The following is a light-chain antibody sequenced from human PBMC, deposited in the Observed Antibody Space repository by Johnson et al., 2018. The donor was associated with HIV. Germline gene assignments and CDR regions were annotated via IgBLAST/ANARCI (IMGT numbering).Light chain of an antibody. CDR1: SSNIENNC. V-gene: IGLV1-51*02. Sequence: QSVLTQPPSVSAAPGQKVTISCSGSSSNIENNCVSWYQQLPGTAPKLLIYENNRRPSGTPDRFSGSKSGTSATLGITGLQTGDEADYYCGTWDSSLSSYVFGTGTKVTVL. CDR2: ENN. J-gene: IGLJ1*01. CDR3: GTWDSSLSSYV.